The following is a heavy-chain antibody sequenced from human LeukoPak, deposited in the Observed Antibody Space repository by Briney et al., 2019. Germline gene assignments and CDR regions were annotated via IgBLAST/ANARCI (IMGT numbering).Heavy chain of an antibody. CDR3: AEDITH. V-gene: IGHV3-11*04. CDR1: GFIFSDYY. CDR2: ISYSGRTI. J-gene: IGHJ3*01. D-gene: IGHD3-10*01. Sequence: GGSLRLSCAASGFIFSDYYMSWIRQAPGKGLEWISYISYSGRTIYYADSVKGRFTVSRDNDKNSLYLQMDSLRAQDTAVYYCAEDITHWGQGTMVTVSS.